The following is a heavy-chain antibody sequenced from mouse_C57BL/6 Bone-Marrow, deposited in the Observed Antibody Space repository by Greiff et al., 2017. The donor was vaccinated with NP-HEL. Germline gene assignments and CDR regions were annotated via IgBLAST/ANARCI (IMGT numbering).Heavy chain of an antibody. D-gene: IGHD3-2*02. CDR3: ARLRLRDYYAMDY. V-gene: IGHV1-50*01. J-gene: IGHJ4*01. CDR1: GYTFTSYW. Sequence: QVQLQQPGAELVKPGASVKLSCKASGYTFTSYWMQWVKQRPGQGLEWIGEIDPSDSYTNYNQKFKGKATLTVDTSSSTAYMQLSSLTSEDSAVYYCARLRLRDYYAMDYWGQGTSVTVSS. CDR2: IDPSDSYT.